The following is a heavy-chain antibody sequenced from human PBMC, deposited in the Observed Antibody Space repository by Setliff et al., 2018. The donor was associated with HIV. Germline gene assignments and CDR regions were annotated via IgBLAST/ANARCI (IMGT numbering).Heavy chain of an antibody. Sequence: SETLSLTCTVSGGSISPYYWSWIRQPPGKGLEWIAWISDSGTTNYNPSLKSRVTLSVDTSKNQFSLKLSSVTAADTAVFYCARLTTTYYYDSSAYYHPVWGQGTLVTVSS. J-gene: IGHJ4*02. CDR1: GGSISPYY. V-gene: IGHV4-59*12. D-gene: IGHD3-22*01. CDR2: ISDSGTT. CDR3: ARLTTTYYYDSSAYYHPV.